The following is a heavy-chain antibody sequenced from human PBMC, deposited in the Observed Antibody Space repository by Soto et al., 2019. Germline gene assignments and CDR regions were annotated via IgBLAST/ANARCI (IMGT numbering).Heavy chain of an antibody. CDR2: ISSSSSYI. V-gene: IGHV3-21*01. J-gene: IGHJ4*02. CDR3: ARDQPGYSYGYGVGY. D-gene: IGHD5-18*01. CDR1: GFTFSSYS. Sequence: EVQLVESGGGLVKPGGSLRLSCAASGFTFSSYSMNWVRQAPGKGLEWVSSISSSSSYIYYADSVKGRFTISRDNAKNSLYLQMNSRRAEDTAVYYCARDQPGYSYGYGVGYWGQGTLVTVSS.